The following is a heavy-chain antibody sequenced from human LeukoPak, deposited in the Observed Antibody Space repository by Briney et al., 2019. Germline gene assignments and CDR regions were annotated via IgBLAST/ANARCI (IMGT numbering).Heavy chain of an antibody. J-gene: IGHJ3*02. CDR1: GFTFDDYA. CDR2: ISWNSGSI. Sequence: GGSLRLSCAASGFTFDDYAMHWVRQAPGKGLEWVSGISWNSGSIGYADSVKGRFTISRDNAKNSLYLQMNSLRAEDTASYYCAKDMAPSDAFDIWGQGTMVTVSS. CDR3: AKDMAPSDAFDI. V-gene: IGHV3-9*01.